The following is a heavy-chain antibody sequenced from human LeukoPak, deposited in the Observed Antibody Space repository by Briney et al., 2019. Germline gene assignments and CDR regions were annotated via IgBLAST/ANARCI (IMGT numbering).Heavy chain of an antibody. Sequence: PSETLSLTCTVSGGSISSSSYYWGWIRQPPGKGLEWIGSIYYSGSTYYNPSLKSRVTISVDTSKNQFSLKLSSVTAADTAVYYCARGHSSSWYYSNYYYYYMDVWGKGTTVTVSS. V-gene: IGHV4-39*07. CDR3: ARGHSSSWYYSNYYYYYMDV. CDR1: GGSISSSSYY. D-gene: IGHD6-13*01. J-gene: IGHJ6*03. CDR2: IYYSGST.